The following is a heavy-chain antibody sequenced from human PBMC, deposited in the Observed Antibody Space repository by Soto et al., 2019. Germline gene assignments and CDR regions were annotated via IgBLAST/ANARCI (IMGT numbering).Heavy chain of an antibody. CDR1: GFTFTNFG. J-gene: IGHJ4*02. Sequence: QVQLVESGGGVVQPGRSLRLSCAASGFTFTNFGLHGVRQAPDKGLEWVAVLLYNGYTKYYADSVKGRFTISGDNSKNTLYLQMDSLQPADTAVYYCERAPNVSSWPYYVDYWGLGTLVAVSS. CDR2: LLYNGYTK. D-gene: IGHD6-13*01. V-gene: IGHV3-30*04. CDR3: ERAPNVSSWPYYVDY.